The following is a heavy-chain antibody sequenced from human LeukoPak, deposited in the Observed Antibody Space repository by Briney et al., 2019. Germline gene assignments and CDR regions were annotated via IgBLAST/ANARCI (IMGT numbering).Heavy chain of an antibody. J-gene: IGHJ4*02. D-gene: IGHD5-18*01. CDR2: MNPNSGNT. CDR1: GYTFTTYD. CDR3: ARRNTAMVAGLDY. V-gene: IGHV1-8*01. Sequence: ASVKVSCKASGYTFTTYDINWGRQATGQGLEWMGWMNPNSGNTGYAQKFQGRVTMTRNTSISTAIMELSGLRSEDTAVYFCARRNTAMVAGLDYWGQGSLVTVSS.